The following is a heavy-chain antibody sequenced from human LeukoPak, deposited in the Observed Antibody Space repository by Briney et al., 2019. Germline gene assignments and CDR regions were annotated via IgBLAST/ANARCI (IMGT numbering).Heavy chain of an antibody. Sequence: SETLSLTCTVSGDSISSSSYYWGWIRQPPGKGLEWIGCIYYSGSTYYNPSLKSRVTISVDTSKNQFSLKLSSVTAADTAVYYCARDRNWNYGGGFDYWGQGTLVTVSS. J-gene: IGHJ4*02. V-gene: IGHV4-39*07. D-gene: IGHD1-7*01. CDR2: IYYSGST. CDR3: ARDRNWNYGGGFDY. CDR1: GDSISSSSYY.